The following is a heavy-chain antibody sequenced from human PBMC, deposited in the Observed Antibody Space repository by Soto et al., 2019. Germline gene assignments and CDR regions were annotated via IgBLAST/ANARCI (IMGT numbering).Heavy chain of an antibody. CDR3: ASSYGSGYRAFDY. V-gene: IGHV1-69*02. Sequence: QVQLVQSGAEVKKPGSSVTVSCKASGDTFTFYSINWVRQAPGLGLGWMGRTNPILSMSNYAQRFQGRVTMTADKSTGTDYMELSILRSEDTAMYYCASSYGSGYRAFDYWGQGALVTVS. CDR1: GDTFTFYS. D-gene: IGHD3-10*01. J-gene: IGHJ4*02. CDR2: TNPILSMS.